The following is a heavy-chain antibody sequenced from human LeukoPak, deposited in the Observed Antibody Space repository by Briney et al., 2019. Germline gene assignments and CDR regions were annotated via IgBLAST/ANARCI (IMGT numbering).Heavy chain of an antibody. D-gene: IGHD3-22*01. J-gene: IGHJ6*03. Sequence: GGSLRLSCAASGFTFSSYAMSWVRQTPGKGLEWVSYMSSSSTSIYYADSVKGRFTISRDNAKNSLYLQMNSLRAEDTAVYYCARPGEGGYPFFYYYYMDVWGKGTTVTVSS. V-gene: IGHV3-48*01. CDR2: MSSSSTSI. CDR3: ARPGEGGYPFFYYYYMDV. CDR1: GFTFSSYA.